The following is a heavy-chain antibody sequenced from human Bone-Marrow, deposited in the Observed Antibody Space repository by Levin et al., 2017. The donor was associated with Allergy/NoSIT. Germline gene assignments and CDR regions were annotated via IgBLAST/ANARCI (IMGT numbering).Heavy chain of an antibody. D-gene: IGHD1-20*01. CDR2: IYYNSYT. CDR3: ARLADIWNVNWFDP. V-gene: IGHV4-39*07. J-gene: IGHJ5*02. CDR1: GASINSTNYY. Sequence: NSSETLSLTCTASGASINSTNYYWGWIRQPPGKGWEWIVTIYYNSYTYHNPFPKSRVTITKDTTKNKLSLMLGSVTAANTAVYYCARLADIWNVNWFDPSGHVTLVTVSS.